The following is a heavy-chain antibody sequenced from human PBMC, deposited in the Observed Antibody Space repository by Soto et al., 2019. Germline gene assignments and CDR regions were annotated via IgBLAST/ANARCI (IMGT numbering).Heavy chain of an antibody. CDR2: IIPILGIA. D-gene: IGHD5-12*01. CDR3: ALDIKGSLDP. Sequence: QVQLVQSGAEVKKPGSSVKVSCKASGGNFSSYTISWVRQAPGQGLEWMGRIIPILGIANYAQKFKGRVTITADKSTSTSYMELSSLRSEETAVYYCALDIKGSLDPWGQGTLVTVSS. V-gene: IGHV1-69*02. J-gene: IGHJ5*02. CDR1: GGNFSSYT.